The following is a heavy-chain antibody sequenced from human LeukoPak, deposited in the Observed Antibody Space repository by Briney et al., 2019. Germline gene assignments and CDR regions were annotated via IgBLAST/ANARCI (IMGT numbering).Heavy chain of an antibody. V-gene: IGHV3-21*01. Sequence: GGSLRLSCAASGFSFNSYSMNWVRQAPGKGLEWVSSISGSGRYKYCADSVRDRFTVSRDNAQNSLYLQMNSLRAEDTAIYYCARTWIQSNNNHDAFDIWGQGTMVSVSS. J-gene: IGHJ3*02. CDR3: ARTWIQSNNNHDAFDI. CDR2: ISGSGRYK. CDR1: GFSFNSYS. D-gene: IGHD5-18*01.